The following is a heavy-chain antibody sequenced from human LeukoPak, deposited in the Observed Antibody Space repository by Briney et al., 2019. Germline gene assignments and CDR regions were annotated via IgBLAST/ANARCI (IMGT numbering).Heavy chain of an antibody. CDR3: AREYPKGGSYRFDP. D-gene: IGHD1-26*01. V-gene: IGHV4-34*01. CDR1: GESFSGYY. J-gene: IGHJ5*02. Sequence: SETLSLTCAVYGESFSGYYWSWIRQPPGKGLEWIGEINHSGSTNYNPSLKSRVTISVDTSKNYFSLKLSSVTAADTAVYYCAREYPKGGSYRFDPWGQGTLVTVSS. CDR2: INHSGST.